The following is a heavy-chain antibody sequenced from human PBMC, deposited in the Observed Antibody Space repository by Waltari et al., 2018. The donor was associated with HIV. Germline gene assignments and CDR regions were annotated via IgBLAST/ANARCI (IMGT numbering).Heavy chain of an antibody. CDR1: GFTFKSYG. V-gene: IGHV3-33*06. J-gene: IGHJ5*02. Sequence: QVQLVESGGGVVQPGRSLRLSCETSGFTFKSYGMHWVRQAPGKGMESVAVIWYDGTEKHYLDSVKGRFVISRDNSKNTLYLQMNSLRPEDTAMYYCAKDANTFHEFGPNWLDPWGQGTLVIVSS. CDR3: AKDANTFHEFGPNWLDP. CDR2: IWYDGTEK. D-gene: IGHD3-10*01.